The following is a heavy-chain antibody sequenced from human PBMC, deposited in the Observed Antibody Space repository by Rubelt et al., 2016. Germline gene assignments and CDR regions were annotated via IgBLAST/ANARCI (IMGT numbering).Heavy chain of an antibody. CDR3: ARGAVVPGGSDYFDY. D-gene: IGHD3-10*01. V-gene: IGHV3-30*03. J-gene: IGHJ4*02. CDR2: ISYDGSNK. Sequence: KGLEWVAVISYDGSNKYYADSVKGRFTISRDNAKNTLYLQMNTLKPEDTAVYYCARGAVVPGGSDYFDYWGQGTLVTVSS.